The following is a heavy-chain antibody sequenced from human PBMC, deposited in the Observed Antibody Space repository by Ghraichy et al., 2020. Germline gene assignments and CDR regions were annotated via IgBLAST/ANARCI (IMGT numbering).Heavy chain of an antibody. CDR1: GYTFTSYD. CDR3: ARGIAVAGVYDAFDI. J-gene: IGHJ3*02. D-gene: IGHD6-19*01. V-gene: IGHV1-8*01. CDR2: MNPNSGNT. Sequence: ASVKVSCKASGYTFTSYDIKWVRQATGQGLEWMGWMNPNSGNTGYAQKFQGRVTMTRNTSISTAYMELSSLRSEDTAVYYCARGIAVAGVYDAFDIWGQGTMVTVSS.